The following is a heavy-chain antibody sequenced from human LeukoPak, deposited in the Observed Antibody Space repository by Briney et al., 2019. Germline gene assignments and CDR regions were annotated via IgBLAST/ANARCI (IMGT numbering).Heavy chain of an antibody. CDR1: GFTFSSYS. CDR3: ASEYYYDSSGYYYVSSYFDY. Sequence: GGSLRLSCAASGFTFSSYSMNWVRHAPGKGLEWVSSISSSSSYIYYADSVKGRFTVSRDNAKNSLYLQMNSLRAEDTAVYYCASEYYYDSSGYYYVSSYFDYWGQGTLVTVSS. D-gene: IGHD3-22*01. J-gene: IGHJ4*02. CDR2: ISSSSSYI. V-gene: IGHV3-21*01.